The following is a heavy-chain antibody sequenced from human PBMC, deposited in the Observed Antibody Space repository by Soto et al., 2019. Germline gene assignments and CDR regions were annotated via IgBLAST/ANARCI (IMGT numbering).Heavy chain of an antibody. V-gene: IGHV2-5*02. CDR1: GFSLSTSGVA. CDR2: IYWDDDK. CDR3: AHIGRWVDTFGF. J-gene: IGHJ3*01. Sequence: QITLKDSGPTLVKPTQTLTLTCTFSGFSLSTSGVAVGWIRQPPGKALEWLAGIYWDDDKRYNPSLNTRLTITKDTSKNQVVLTMANMDPVDTATYYCAHIGRWVDTFGFWGQGTVVTVSS.